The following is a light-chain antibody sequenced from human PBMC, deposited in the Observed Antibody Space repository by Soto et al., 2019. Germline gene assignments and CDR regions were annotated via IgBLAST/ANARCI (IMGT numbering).Light chain of an antibody. CDR2: LGS. Sequence: DIVMTQSPLSLPVTPGEPASISCRSSQSLLHSNGYNYLDWYLQKPGQSPQLLIYLGSNRASGVPDRFSGSGSGTDFTLKISRVEAEDVGLYYCMQALQTHLPFGQGTRLEIK. CDR1: QSLLHSNGYNY. J-gene: IGKJ5*01. V-gene: IGKV2-28*01. CDR3: MQALQTHLP.